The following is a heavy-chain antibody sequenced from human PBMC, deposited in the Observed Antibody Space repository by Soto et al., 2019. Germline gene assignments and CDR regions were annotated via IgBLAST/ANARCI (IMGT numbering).Heavy chain of an antibody. D-gene: IGHD2-15*01. CDR1: GYTLTELS. CDR3: ATDGRCCSGGSCYGMDV. V-gene: IGHV1-24*01. CDR2: FDPEDGET. Sequence: ASVKVSCKVSGYTLTELSMHWVRQAPGKGLEWMGGFDPEDGETIYAQKFQGRVTMTEDTSTDTAYMELSSLRSEDTAVYYCATDGRCCSGGSCYGMDVWGQGTTVTVSS. J-gene: IGHJ6*02.